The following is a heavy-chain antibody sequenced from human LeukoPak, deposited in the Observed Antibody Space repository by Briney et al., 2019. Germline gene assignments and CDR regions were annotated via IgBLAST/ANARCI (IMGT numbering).Heavy chain of an antibody. CDR3: ARGGAHGESGLTDY. J-gene: IGHJ4*02. Sequence: PGGSLRLSCVASGFTFSNYAMSWVRQAPGKGLEWVSAIPVNGGSTYYADSVKGRFTISRDNSKNSLYLQMNTLRTEDTALYYCARGGAHGESGLTDYWGQGTLVTVSS. CDR1: GFTFSNYA. V-gene: IGHV3-23*01. CDR2: IPVNGGST. D-gene: IGHD3-10*01.